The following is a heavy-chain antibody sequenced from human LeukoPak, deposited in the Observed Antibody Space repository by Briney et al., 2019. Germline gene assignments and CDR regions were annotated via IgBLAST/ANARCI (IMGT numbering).Heavy chain of an antibody. CDR3: AAGYSSNWPYAFNI. CDR1: GGSISSYY. J-gene: IGHJ3*02. Sequence: PSETLSLTCTGSGGSISSYYWSWIRQPPGKGLEWIAYIHYSGSTSSNPSLKSRVTISVDTSKNQFSLKLSSVTAADTAMYFCAAGYSSNWPYAFNIWGQGTMVTVSS. CDR2: IHYSGST. V-gene: IGHV4-59*08. D-gene: IGHD6-13*01.